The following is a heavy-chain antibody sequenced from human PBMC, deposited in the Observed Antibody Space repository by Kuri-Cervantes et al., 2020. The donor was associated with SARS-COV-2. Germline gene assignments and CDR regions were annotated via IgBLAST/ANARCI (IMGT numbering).Heavy chain of an antibody. J-gene: IGHJ6*02. CDR2: IYYSGST. CDR1: GGSISSSSYY. Sequence: ESLKISCTVSGGSISSSSYYWGWIRQPPGKGLEWIGSIYYSGSTYYNPSLKSRVTISVDTSRNQFSLKLSSVTAADTAVYYCARHYYDSSGYYVHYYYGMDVWGQGTTVTVSS. CDR3: ARHYYDSSGYYVHYYYGMDV. V-gene: IGHV4-39*01. D-gene: IGHD3-22*01.